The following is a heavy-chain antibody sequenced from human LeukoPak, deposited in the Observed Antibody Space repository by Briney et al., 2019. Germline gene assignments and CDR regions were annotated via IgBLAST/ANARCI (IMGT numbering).Heavy chain of an antibody. D-gene: IGHD7-27*01. J-gene: IGHJ4*02. Sequence: GGSLRLSCAASGPTFSRNWMHWVRQAPGKGLVWVSRINSDGSSTSYADSVKGRFTISRDNAKNTLYLQMNSLRAEDTAVYYCATLGRVDVADYWGQGTLVTVSS. CDR3: ATLGRVDVADY. CDR2: INSDGSST. CDR1: GPTFSRNW. V-gene: IGHV3-74*01.